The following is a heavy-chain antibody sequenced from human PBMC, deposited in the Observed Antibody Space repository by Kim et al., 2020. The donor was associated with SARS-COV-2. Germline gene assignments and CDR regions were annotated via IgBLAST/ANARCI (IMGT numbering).Heavy chain of an antibody. CDR1: GFTFTSRW. V-gene: IGHV3-7*01. Sequence: GGSLRLSCAASGFTFTSRWMTWVRQSPGKGLEWVATINQDGSDKYYLDSVKGRFIVSRDNAKNSLYLQMNSLSAEDTAVYYCAADGADNWGQGTLVTVS. CDR3: AADGADN. CDR2: INQDGSDK. J-gene: IGHJ4*02.